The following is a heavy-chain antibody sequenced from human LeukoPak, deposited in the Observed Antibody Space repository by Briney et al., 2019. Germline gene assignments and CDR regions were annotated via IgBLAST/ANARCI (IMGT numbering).Heavy chain of an antibody. CDR2: IYTSGST. CDR1: GGSISSGSYY. J-gene: IGHJ4*02. V-gene: IGHV4-61*02. Sequence: PSQTLSLTCTVSGGSISSGSYYWSWIRQPAGKGLEWIGRIYTSGSTNYNPSLKSRVTISVDTSKNQFSLKLSSVTAADTAVYYCARHEPGMNGYYFDYWGQGTLVTVSS. D-gene: IGHD7-27*01. CDR3: ARHEPGMNGYYFDY.